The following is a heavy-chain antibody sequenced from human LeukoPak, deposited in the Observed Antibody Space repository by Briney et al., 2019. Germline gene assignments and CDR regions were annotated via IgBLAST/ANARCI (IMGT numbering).Heavy chain of an antibody. CDR2: ISSSSSYI. J-gene: IGHJ4*02. V-gene: IGHV3-21*01. CDR1: GFTFSTYS. Sequence: PGGSLRLSCAASGFTFSTYSMNWVRQAPGKGLEWVSSISSSSSYIYYADSVKGRFTISRDNAKNSLYLQMNSLRAEDTAVYYCARVTKSTTQYYFDYWGQGTLVTVSS. D-gene: IGHD4-11*01. CDR3: ARVTKSTTQYYFDY.